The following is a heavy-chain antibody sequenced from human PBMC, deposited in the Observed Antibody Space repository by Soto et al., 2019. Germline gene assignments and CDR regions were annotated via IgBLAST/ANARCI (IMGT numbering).Heavy chain of an antibody. Sequence: SETLSLTCSVSGGSISSYYWSWIRQPPGKGLEWIGYIYHSGSTNYNPSLKSRVTISVDKSKNQFSLKLSSVTAADTAVYYCASLPATSDFEYWGQGTLVTVSS. CDR3: ASLPATSDFEY. CDR1: GGSISSYY. D-gene: IGHD2-2*01. V-gene: IGHV4-59*12. J-gene: IGHJ4*02. CDR2: IYHSGST.